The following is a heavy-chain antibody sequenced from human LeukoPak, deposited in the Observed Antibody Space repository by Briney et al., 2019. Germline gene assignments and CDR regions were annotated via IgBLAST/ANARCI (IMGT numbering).Heavy chain of an antibody. CDR3: ARVGSYCMDV. V-gene: IGHV4-59*01. D-gene: IGHD1-26*01. CDR2: VHDSGST. J-gene: IGHJ6*03. Sequence: SETLSLTCSVSGGSISSYYWSWIRQPPGKGLEYIGHVHDSGSTNYNPSLKSRVTISIDTSKNQFSLNLSSVAAADTAVYYCARVGSYCMDVWGKGSTVTVSS. CDR1: GGSISSYY.